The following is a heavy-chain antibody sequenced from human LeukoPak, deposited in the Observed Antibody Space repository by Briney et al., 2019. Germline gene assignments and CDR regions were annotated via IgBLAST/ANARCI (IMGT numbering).Heavy chain of an antibody. CDR2: IIPIFGTA. CDR1: GYTFTTYY. J-gene: IGHJ5*02. V-gene: IGHV1-69*13. CDR3: AREEGHYDFWSGYTNWFGP. Sequence: ASVKVSCKASGYTFTTYYMHWVRQAPGQGLEWMGGIIPIFGTANYAQKFQGRVTITADESTSTAYMELSSLRSEDTAVYYCAREEGHYDFWSGYTNWFGPWGQGTLVTVSS. D-gene: IGHD3-3*01.